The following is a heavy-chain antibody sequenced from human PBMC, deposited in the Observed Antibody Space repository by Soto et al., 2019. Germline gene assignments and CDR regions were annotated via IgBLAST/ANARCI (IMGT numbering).Heavy chain of an antibody. CDR2: ISGNGVNT. Sequence: GGSLRLSCAVAGFSFSNYAMTWVRKAPGKGLEWVSGISGNGVNTHYADSVKGRFTISRDNSQNTVFLQMIRLRVDDTAQYYCARAEGAAGIVGFDSWGQGTPVTVSS. CDR1: GFSFSNYA. J-gene: IGHJ5*01. CDR3: ARAEGAAGIVGFDS. D-gene: IGHD6-13*01. V-gene: IGHV3-23*01.